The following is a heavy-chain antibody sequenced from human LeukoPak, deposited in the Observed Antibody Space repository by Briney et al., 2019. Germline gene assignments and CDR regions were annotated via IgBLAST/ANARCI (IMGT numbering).Heavy chain of an antibody. V-gene: IGHV4-34*01. CDR2: INHSGST. CDR1: GGSFSGYY. J-gene: IGHJ6*02. CDR3: ASPIIAVAGTDYYGMDV. Sequence: SETLSLTCAVYGGSFSGYYWSWIRQPPGKGLELIGEINHSGSTNYNPSLKSRVTISVDTSKNQFSLKLSSVTAADTAVYYCASPIIAVAGTDYYGMDVWGQGTTVTVSS. D-gene: IGHD6-19*01.